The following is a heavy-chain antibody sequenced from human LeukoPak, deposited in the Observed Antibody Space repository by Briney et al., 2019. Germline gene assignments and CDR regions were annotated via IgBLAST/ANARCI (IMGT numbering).Heavy chain of an antibody. Sequence: SETLSLTCTVSGDSISSSDYYWIWIRQPPGKGLEWIGGMYYSGSTYYSPSLKSRVSMSVDTSKNQFFLNLRSVTAADTAVYYCARLPFGELSFDYWGQGTLVTVSS. CDR3: ARLPFGELSFDY. V-gene: IGHV4-39*07. CDR2: MYYSGST. J-gene: IGHJ4*02. CDR1: GDSISSSDYY. D-gene: IGHD3-10*01.